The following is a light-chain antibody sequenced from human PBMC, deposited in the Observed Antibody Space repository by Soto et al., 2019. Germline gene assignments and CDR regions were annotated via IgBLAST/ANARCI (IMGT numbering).Light chain of an antibody. V-gene: IGKV3-15*01. CDR1: QSVSSSY. CDR3: QQYNNWPLT. J-gene: IGKJ4*01. CDR2: GAS. Sequence: SVLTQSPGTLSLSPGERATLSCRASQSVSSSYLAWYQQKPGQAPRLLIYGASTRATGIPARFSGSGSGTEFTLTISSLQSEDFAVYYCQQYNNWPLTFGGRTKVDIK.